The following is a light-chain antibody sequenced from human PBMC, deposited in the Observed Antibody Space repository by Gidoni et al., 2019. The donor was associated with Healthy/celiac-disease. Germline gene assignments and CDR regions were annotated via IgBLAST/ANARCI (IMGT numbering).Light chain of an antibody. V-gene: IGKV1D-16*01. CDR1: QGISSW. J-gene: IGKJ5*01. Sequence: DIQMTQSPSSLSASVGDRVTITFRASQGISSWLAWYQQKPEQAPKSLIYAASSLQSGVPSRFSGSGSVTDFTLTISSLQPEDFAPYYCQQYNSYPITFGQGTRLEIK. CDR2: AAS. CDR3: QQYNSYPIT.